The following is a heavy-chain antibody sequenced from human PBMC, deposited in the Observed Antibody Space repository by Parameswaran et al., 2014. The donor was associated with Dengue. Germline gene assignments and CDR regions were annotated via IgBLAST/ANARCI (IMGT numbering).Heavy chain of an antibody. CDR2: IKQDGSEK. D-gene: IGHD2/OR15-2a*01. V-gene: IGHV3-7*03. CDR3: ARDRRTTFYYYGMDV. Sequence: KGLEWVANIKQDGSEKYYVDSVKGRFTISRDNAKNSLYLQMNSLRAEDTAVYYCARDRRTTFYYYGMDVWGQGTTVTVSS. J-gene: IGHJ6*02.